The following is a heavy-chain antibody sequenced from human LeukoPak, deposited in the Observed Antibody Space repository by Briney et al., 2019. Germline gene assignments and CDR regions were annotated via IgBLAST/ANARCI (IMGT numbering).Heavy chain of an antibody. Sequence: GGSLRLSCAASGFTFSTYSMSWVRQAPGKGLEWVSSISSTNSYISYADSVKGRYTISRDNAKNSLYLQMNSLRAEDTAVYFCARDDSSSWYASDYWGQGTLVAVSS. CDR3: ARDDSSSWYASDY. D-gene: IGHD6-13*01. V-gene: IGHV3-21*01. J-gene: IGHJ4*02. CDR2: ISSTNSYI. CDR1: GFTFSTYS.